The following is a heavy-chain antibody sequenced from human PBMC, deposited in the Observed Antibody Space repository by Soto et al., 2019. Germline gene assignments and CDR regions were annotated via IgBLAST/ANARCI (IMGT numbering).Heavy chain of an antibody. CDR3: ARARSGYCSGGSGYSGLHGMDV. V-gene: IGHV4-4*02. CDR1: GGSISSSNW. J-gene: IGHJ6*02. CDR2: IYHSGST. D-gene: IGHD2-15*01. Sequence: QVQLQESGPGLVKPSGTLSLTCAVSGGSISSSNWWSWVRQPPGKGLEWIGEIYHSGSTNYNPSLKSRVTISVDKSKSQFALKLSSVSAADTAVYYCARARSGYCSGGSGYSGLHGMDVWGQGTTVTVPS.